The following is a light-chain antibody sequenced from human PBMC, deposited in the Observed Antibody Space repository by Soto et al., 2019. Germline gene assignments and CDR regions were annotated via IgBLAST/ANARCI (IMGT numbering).Light chain of an antibody. CDR3: NSYTSSSTGV. Sequence: QSVLTQPASVSGSPGQSITISCTGTSSDVGSYNYVSWYQQHPGKAPKLSIYDVSNRPSGVSNRCSGSKSGNTASLTISGLQSEDEADYYCNSYTSSSTGVFGGGTKLTVL. CDR2: DVS. V-gene: IGLV2-14*03. J-gene: IGLJ3*02. CDR1: SSDVGSYNY.